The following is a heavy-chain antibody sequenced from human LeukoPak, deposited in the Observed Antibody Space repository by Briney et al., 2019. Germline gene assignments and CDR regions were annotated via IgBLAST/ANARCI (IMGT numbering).Heavy chain of an antibody. CDR1: GSTFTSYD. V-gene: IGHV1-8*01. CDR3: AREDYGSGSSHYGMDV. D-gene: IGHD3-10*01. CDR2: MNPTRANP. Sequence: VASVKLSCTTSGSTFTSYDLNWVRQATGHGLEWIAWMNPTRANPGYAQKFQGRVTMTRNTSISTAYMELSSLRSEDTAVYYCAREDYGSGSSHYGMDVWGQGTTVTVSS. J-gene: IGHJ6*02.